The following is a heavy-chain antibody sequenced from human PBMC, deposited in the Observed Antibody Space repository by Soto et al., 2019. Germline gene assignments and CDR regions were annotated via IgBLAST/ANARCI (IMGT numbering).Heavy chain of an antibody. CDR1: GGSISSYY. CDR3: ARGDQGQRVVVPAAKNGRISWFDP. V-gene: IGHV4-59*12. D-gene: IGHD2-2*01. Sequence: SETLSLTCTVSGGSISSYYWSWIRQPPGKGLEWIGYIYYSGSTYYNPSLKSRVTISVDTSKNQFSLKLSSVTAADTAVYYCARGDQGQRVVVPAAKNGRISWFDPWGQGTLVTVSS. CDR2: IYYSGST. J-gene: IGHJ5*02.